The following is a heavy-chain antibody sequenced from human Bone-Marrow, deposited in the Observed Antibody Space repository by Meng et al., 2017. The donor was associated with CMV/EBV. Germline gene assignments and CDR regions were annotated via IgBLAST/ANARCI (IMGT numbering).Heavy chain of an antibody. D-gene: IGHD4-11*01. Sequence: ASVKVSCKASGYTFTGYYMHWVRQAPGQGLEWMGWINPNSGGTNYAQKFQGRVTMTRDTSISTAYMELRRLRSEDTAVYYCARDGGHDYRYYYYGMDVWGQGTTVTVSS. CDR1: GYTFTGYY. J-gene: IGHJ6*02. V-gene: IGHV1-2*02. CDR2: INPNSGGT. CDR3: ARDGGHDYRYYYYGMDV.